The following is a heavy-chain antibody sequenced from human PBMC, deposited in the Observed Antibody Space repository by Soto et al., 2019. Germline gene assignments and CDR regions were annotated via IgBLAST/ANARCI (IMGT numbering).Heavy chain of an antibody. CDR2: ISTYNGNT. CDR1: GYTFTSSG. Sequence: QVQLVQSGAEVQKPGASVKVSCKASGYTFTSSGIGWVRQAPGQGLEWMGWISTYNGNTNYAQELEGRVTMTADTSTTTAYMEVRGLRSDDTAVYYCAALTDTSGLAFWGQGTLVTVSS. CDR3: AALTDTSGLAF. D-gene: IGHD6-19*01. V-gene: IGHV1-18*01. J-gene: IGHJ4*02.